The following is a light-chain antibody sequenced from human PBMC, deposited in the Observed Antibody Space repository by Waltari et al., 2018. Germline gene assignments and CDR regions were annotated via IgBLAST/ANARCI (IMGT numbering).Light chain of an antibody. CDR2: GAS. CDR1: QSFSSH. J-gene: IGKJ1*01. V-gene: IGKV3-15*01. Sequence: EIVMTQSPATLSVSPGERATLSCRASQSFSSHLAWYQQTPGQAPKLLIYGASTRATGIPAGLSGSGSGTEFTLTISSLQSEDFAVYYCQQYKNWPWTFGLGTKVEIK. CDR3: QQYKNWPWT.